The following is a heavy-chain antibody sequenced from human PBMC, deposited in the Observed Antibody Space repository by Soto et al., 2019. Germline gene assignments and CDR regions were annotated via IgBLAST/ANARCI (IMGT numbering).Heavy chain of an antibody. D-gene: IGHD3-3*01. J-gene: IGHJ5*02. CDR2: ICYSGST. CDR1: GGSISSYY. V-gene: IGHV4-59*01. Sequence: SETLSLTCTVSGGSISSYYWSWIRQPPGKGLEWIGYICYSGSTNYNPSLKSRVTISVDTAKNQFSLKLSSGTAADTVVYDCARAGNYDFWSGHNWFDPWGQGTLVTVSS. CDR3: ARAGNYDFWSGHNWFDP.